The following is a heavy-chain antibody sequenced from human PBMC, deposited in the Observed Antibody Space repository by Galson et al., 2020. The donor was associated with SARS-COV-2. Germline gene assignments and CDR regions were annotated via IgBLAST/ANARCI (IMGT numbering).Heavy chain of an antibody. CDR3: ARVTWVGAMTYDYYYGMDV. CDR1: GFSLTTSGMC. CDR2: IVWHDDK. Sequence: SGPTLVKPPQTLTLTCTFSGFSLTTSGMCVSWIRQPPGKALEWLALIVWHDDKYYSTSLKTRLTISKDTSKNQVVLTMTNMDPVDTGTYYGARVTWVGAMTYDYYYGMDVCGPGAPVTVSS. V-gene: IGHV2-70*01. D-gene: IGHD1-26*01. J-gene: IGHJ6*02.